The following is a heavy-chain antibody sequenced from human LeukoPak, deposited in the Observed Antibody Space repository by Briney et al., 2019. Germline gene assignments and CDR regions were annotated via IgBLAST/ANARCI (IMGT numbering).Heavy chain of an antibody. CDR2: ISWNSGSI. D-gene: IGHD2-2*01. J-gene: IGHJ4*01. V-gene: IGHV3-9*01. Sequence: SLRLSCAASGFTFDDYAMHWVRQAPGKGLEWVSGISWNSGSIGYADSVKGRFTISRDNAKNSLYLQMNSLRAEDTALYYCAKSAIQGGNYFDYWGQGTLVTVSS. CDR3: AKSAIQGGNYFDY. CDR1: GFTFDDYA.